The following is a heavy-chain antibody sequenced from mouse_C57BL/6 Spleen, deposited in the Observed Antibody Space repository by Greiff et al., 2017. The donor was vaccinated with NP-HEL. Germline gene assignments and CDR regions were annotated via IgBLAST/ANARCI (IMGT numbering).Heavy chain of an antibody. Sequence: QVQLQQSGPELVKPGASVKLSCKASGYTFTSYAINWVKQRPGPGLEWIGRLYPRHGGTKYNEKFKGKATLTVDTSSSTAYMELRSLTSEDAAVYFCAIRGDGAIFDYWGQGTTLTVSS. CDR2: LYPRHGGT. CDR3: AIRGDGAIFDY. J-gene: IGHJ2*01. V-gene: IGHV1-85*01. D-gene: IGHD1-1*02. CDR1: GYTFTSYA.